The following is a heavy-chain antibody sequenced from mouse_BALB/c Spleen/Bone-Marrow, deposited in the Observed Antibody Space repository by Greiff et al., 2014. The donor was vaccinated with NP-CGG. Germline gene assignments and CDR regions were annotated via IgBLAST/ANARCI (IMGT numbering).Heavy chain of an antibody. CDR1: GFKFKDTH. Sequence: VQLQQSGAELVKPGASVKLSCTASGFKFKDTHMHWVKQRPEQGLEWIGRIDPASGDTKYDPKFQGKAAITGDTSSDTAYLQLSSPTSEDTAVYYCSRDYGGTAWFAYWGQGTLVTVSA. D-gene: IGHD1-1*01. J-gene: IGHJ3*01. CDR2: IDPASGDT. CDR3: SRDYGGTAWFAY. V-gene: IGHV14-3*02.